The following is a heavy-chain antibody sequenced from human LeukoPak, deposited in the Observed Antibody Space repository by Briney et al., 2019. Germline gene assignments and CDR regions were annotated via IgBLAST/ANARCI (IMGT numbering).Heavy chain of an antibody. CDR1: GGSFSGYY. J-gene: IGHJ6*02. CDR3: AREGYYYYGMDV. CDR2: INHTGST. V-gene: IGHV4-34*01. Sequence: SETLSLTCAVYGGSFSGYYWSWIRQPPGKGLEWIGEINHTGSTNYNPSLKSRVTISVDTSKNQLSLKLSSVTAADTAVYYCAREGYYYYGMDVWGQGTTVAVSS.